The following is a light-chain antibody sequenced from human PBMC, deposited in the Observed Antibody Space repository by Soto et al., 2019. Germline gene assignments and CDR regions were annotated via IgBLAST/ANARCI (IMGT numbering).Light chain of an antibody. CDR3: QQYNSYPWT. J-gene: IGKJ1*01. Sequence: DIQMTQSPSTLSASVGDRVTITCRASQSISSWLAWYQQKPGKAPKPLIYKASSLESGVPSRFSGSGSGTEFTLTISSLQPDDFATYYCQQYNSYPWTFXQGTKVDIK. CDR1: QSISSW. CDR2: KAS. V-gene: IGKV1-5*03.